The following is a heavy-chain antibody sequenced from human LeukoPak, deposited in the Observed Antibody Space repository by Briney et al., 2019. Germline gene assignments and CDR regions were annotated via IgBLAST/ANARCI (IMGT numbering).Heavy chain of an antibody. V-gene: IGHV1-18*01. J-gene: IGHJ4*02. D-gene: IGHD3-10*01. Sequence: ASVKVSCKASGYTFTSYGISWVRQAPGQGPEWMGWISAYNGNTNYAQKLQGRVTMTTDTSTSTAYMELRSLGSDDTAVYYCAKDGDYYGSGSPRDYWGQGTLVTVSS. CDR3: AKDGDYYGSGSPRDY. CDR1: GYTFTSYG. CDR2: ISAYNGNT.